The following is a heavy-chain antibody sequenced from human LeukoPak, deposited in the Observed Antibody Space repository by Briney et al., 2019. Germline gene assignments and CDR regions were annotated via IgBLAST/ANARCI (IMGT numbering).Heavy chain of an antibody. V-gene: IGHV1-69*13. CDR1: GGTFSRYA. CDR2: TIPIFGTA. J-gene: IGHJ4*02. Sequence: SVKVSCKASGGTFSRYAINWVRQAPGQGPEWMGGTIPIFGTAKYGQKFQGRVTITADESTGTAYMELSSLRSEDTAVYYCARDEAPTTVVTYFDYWGQGTLVTVSS. CDR3: ARDEAPTTVVTYFDY. D-gene: IGHD4-23*01.